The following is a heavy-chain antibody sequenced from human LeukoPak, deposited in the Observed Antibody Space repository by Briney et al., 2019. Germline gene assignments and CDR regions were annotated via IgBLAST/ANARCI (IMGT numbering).Heavy chain of an antibody. Sequence: PSETLSLTCAVYGGSFSGYYWSWIRQPAGKGLEWIGRIYTSGSTNYNPSLKSRVTMSVDTSKNQFSLKLSSVTAADTAVYYCARDIAVADDAFDIWGQGTMVTVSS. CDR1: GGSFSGYY. CDR3: ARDIAVADDAFDI. J-gene: IGHJ3*02. D-gene: IGHD6-19*01. CDR2: IYTSGST. V-gene: IGHV4-4*07.